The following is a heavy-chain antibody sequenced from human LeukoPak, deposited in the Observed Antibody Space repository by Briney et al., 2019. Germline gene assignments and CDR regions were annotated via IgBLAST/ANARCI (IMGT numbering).Heavy chain of an antibody. Sequence: SETLSLTCTVSGGSISSGAYYWSWIRQPAGKGLEWIGRIYTSGSSDYRSTNYNPSLKSRVTLSIDTSKRHFSLTLSSVTAADTAIYYCATARTSCSSSTCGMAFDIWGQGTMVTVSS. J-gene: IGHJ3*02. CDR1: GGSISSGAYY. CDR3: ATARTSCSSSTCGMAFDI. V-gene: IGHV4-61*02. D-gene: IGHD2-2*01. CDR2: IYTSGSSDYRST.